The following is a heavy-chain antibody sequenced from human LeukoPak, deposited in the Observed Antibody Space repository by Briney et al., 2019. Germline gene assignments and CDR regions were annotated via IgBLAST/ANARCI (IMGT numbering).Heavy chain of an antibody. Sequence: ASVKVSCKASGYTFTGYYMHWVRQAPGQGLEWMGWINPNSGGTNYAQKFQGRVTMTRDTSISTAYMELSRLRSDDTAVYYCARDEEDRTYYYGSGSYPQSFRTNWFDPWGQGTLVTVSS. CDR2: INPNSGGT. CDR3: ARDEEDRTYYYGSGSYPQSFRTNWFDP. J-gene: IGHJ5*02. V-gene: IGHV1-2*02. CDR1: GYTFTGYY. D-gene: IGHD3-10*01.